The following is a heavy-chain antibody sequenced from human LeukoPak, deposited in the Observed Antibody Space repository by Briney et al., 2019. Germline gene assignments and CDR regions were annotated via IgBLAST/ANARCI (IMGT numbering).Heavy chain of an antibody. CDR1: GFTFSDYW. Sequence: GGSLRLSCAASGFTFSDYWMSWVRQAPGKGLEWVANIKQDGSEKFYVDSVKGRFTISRDNAKNSLYLQMHGLRAEDTAVYYCAKADGSSSSYAPLGYWGQGTLVTVSS. CDR3: AKADGSSSSYAPLGY. J-gene: IGHJ4*02. CDR2: IKQDGSEK. V-gene: IGHV3-7*01. D-gene: IGHD6-6*01.